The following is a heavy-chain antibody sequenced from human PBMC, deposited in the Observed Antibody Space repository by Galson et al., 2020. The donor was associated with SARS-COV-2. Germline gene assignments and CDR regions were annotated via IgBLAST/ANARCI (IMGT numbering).Heavy chain of an antibody. J-gene: IGHJ4*02. D-gene: IGHD3-16*01. V-gene: IGHV3-48*03. CDR2: ISSGGATI. Sequence: PGGSLRLSCAASGFAFSLYEMVWVRQAPGKGLEWLSHISSGGATIFYGDSVKGRVSVSRDNAKKSLYLEMNSLRVEDTATYFCARLSRDSMIYHFDYWGLGTLVTVSS. CDR3: ARLSRDSMIYHFDY. CDR1: GFAFSLYE.